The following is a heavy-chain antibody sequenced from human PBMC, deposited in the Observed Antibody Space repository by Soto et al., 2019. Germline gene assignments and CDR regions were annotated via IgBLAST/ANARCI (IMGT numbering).Heavy chain of an antibody. CDR1: GGTFSSYT. V-gene: IGHV1-69*02. CDR2: IIPILGIA. J-gene: IGHJ6*02. D-gene: IGHD6-13*01. CDR3: EGGIAAADYYYYGMDV. Sequence: QVQLVQSGAEVKKPGSSVKVSCKASGGTFSSYTISWVRQAPGQGLEWMGRIIPILGIANYAQKFQGRVTITADKSTSTAYMELSSLRSEDTAVYYCEGGIAAADYYYYGMDVWGQGTTVTVSS.